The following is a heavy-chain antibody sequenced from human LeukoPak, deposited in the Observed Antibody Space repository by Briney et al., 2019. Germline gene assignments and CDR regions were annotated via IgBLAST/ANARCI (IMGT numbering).Heavy chain of an antibody. D-gene: IGHD1-1*01. CDR2: IKSKTDGGTT. CDR3: TTDAGTPTLPDPYP. CDR1: GFTFSNAW. J-gene: IGHJ5*02. V-gene: IGHV3-15*01. Sequence: GGSLRLSCAASGFTFSNAWMSWVRQAPGKGLEWVGRIKSKTDGGTTGYAAPVKGRFTISRDDSKNTLYLQMNSLKTEDTAVYYCTTDAGTPTLPDPYPWGQGTLVTVSS.